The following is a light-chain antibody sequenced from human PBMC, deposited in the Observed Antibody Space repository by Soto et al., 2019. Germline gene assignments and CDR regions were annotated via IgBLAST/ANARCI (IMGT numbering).Light chain of an antibody. V-gene: IGLV8-61*01. Sequence: VVTQEPSFSVSPGGTVTLTCGLSSGSVTSSYHPSWYRQTPGQAPRTLIYNTRTRSSGVPDRFSGSILGNKAALTITGAQADDESDYYCLLFMGRAISLFGGGTKVTVL. J-gene: IGLJ3*02. CDR2: NTR. CDR3: LLFMGRAISL. CDR1: SGSVTSSYH.